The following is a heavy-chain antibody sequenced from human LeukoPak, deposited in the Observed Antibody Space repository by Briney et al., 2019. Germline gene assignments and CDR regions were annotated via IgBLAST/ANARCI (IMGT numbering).Heavy chain of an antibody. D-gene: IGHD2-15*01. CDR2: IYSGGRT. CDR3: AREGAVVVAATLYDYFDY. V-gene: IGHV3-53*05. Sequence: GGSLRLSCAASGFTVSSNYMSWVRQAPGKGLEWVSAIYSGGRTYYADSVKGRFTISRDNSKNTLYLQMNSLRAEDTAVYYCAREGAVVVAATLYDYFDYWGQGTLVTVSS. CDR1: GFTVSSNY. J-gene: IGHJ4*02.